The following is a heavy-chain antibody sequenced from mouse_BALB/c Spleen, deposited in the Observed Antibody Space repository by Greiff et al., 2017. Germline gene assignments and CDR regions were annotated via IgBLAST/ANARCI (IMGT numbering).Heavy chain of an antibody. CDR3: AYYGNSLYFDV. CDR1: GYSITSGYY. V-gene: IGHV3-6*02. J-gene: IGHJ1*01. CDR2: ISYDGSN. D-gene: IGHD2-1*01. Sequence: VQLKESGPGLVKPSQSLSLTCSVTGYSITSGYYWNWIRQFPGNKLEWMGYISYDGSNNYNPSLKNRISITRDTSKNQFFLKLNSVTTEDTATYYCAYYGNSLYFDVWGAGTTVTVSS.